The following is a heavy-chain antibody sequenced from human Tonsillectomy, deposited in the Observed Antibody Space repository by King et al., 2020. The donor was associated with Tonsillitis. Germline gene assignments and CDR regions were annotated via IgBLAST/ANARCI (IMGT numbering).Heavy chain of an antibody. Sequence: QLVQSGGGLVQPGGSLRLSCAASGFTFITYSMNWVRQAPRKGLEWVSYISSSTSTIYYAGSVKGRFTISRDNAKNSLSLQMNSLRAEDTAVYYCVRSESMITFGGVIVSNFDYWGQGTLVTVSS. D-gene: IGHD3-16*02. CDR3: VRSESMITFGGVIVSNFDY. CDR1: GFTFITYS. V-gene: IGHV3-48*01. J-gene: IGHJ4*02. CDR2: ISSSTSTI.